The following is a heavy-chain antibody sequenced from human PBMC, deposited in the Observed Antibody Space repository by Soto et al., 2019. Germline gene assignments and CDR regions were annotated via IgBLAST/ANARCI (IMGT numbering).Heavy chain of an antibody. CDR2: IYYSGST. J-gene: IGHJ5*02. CDR1: GGSISSYY. Sequence: SETLSLTCTVSGGSISSYYWSWIRQPPGKGLEWIGYIYYSGSTNYHPSLKSRVTISVDTSKNQFSLKLSSVTAADTAVYYCARYGYCSGGSCYSWFDPWGQGTLVTVSS. CDR3: ARYGYCSGGSCYSWFDP. V-gene: IGHV4-59*01. D-gene: IGHD2-15*01.